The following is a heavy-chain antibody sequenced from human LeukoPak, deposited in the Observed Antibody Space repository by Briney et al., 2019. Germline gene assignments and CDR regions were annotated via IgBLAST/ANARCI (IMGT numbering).Heavy chain of an antibody. Sequence: PGGSLRLSCAASGFTFSTYSMNWVRQAPGKGLEWVAVISYDGSNKYYADSVKGRFTISRDNSKNTLYLEMNSLRTEDTAVYYCAKGGLQTRNWYFALWGRGTLVTVSS. D-gene: IGHD5-18*01. V-gene: IGHV3-30*18. CDR3: AKGGLQTRNWYFAL. CDR1: GFTFSTYS. J-gene: IGHJ2*01. CDR2: ISYDGSNK.